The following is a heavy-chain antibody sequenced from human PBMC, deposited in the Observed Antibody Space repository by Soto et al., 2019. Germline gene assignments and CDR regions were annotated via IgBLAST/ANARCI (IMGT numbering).Heavy chain of an antibody. V-gene: IGHV4-61*01. CDR1: GGSVSTGMKY. D-gene: IGHD3-10*01. J-gene: IGHJ6*02. CDR3: MKAHESGDFLGMSV. CDR2: MYKTGET. Sequence: SETLSLTCTVSGGSVSTGMKYWGWVRQPPGKALEFIGYMYKTGETLLNSSLKSRVTLSMETSKNQFSLTLSPVTAADTAVYFCMKAHESGDFLGMSVWGPGTTVTVS.